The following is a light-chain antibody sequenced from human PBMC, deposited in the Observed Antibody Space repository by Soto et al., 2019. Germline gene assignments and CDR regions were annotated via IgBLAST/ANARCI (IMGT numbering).Light chain of an antibody. V-gene: IGKV3-11*01. Sequence: IVLTHSPDTLSLSPGERATLSCRASQSIGPYLAWYQQKPGQSPRLLVYDAVNRAAGAPDRFSGSGSGTDFTLTISSLEPEDSAVYLCQQRSDWPPLTFGGGTKVDIK. CDR2: DAV. J-gene: IGKJ4*01. CDR3: QQRSDWPPLT. CDR1: QSIGPY.